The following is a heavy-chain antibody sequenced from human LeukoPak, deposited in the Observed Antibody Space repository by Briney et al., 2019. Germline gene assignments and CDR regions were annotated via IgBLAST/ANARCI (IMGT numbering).Heavy chain of an antibody. V-gene: IGHV3-23*01. D-gene: IGHD2-21*02. CDR3: AKDIVVVTSGSNAFDL. J-gene: IGHJ3*01. CDR1: GFTFSSYV. CDR2: VSGSGSTT. Sequence: GGSLRLSCAASGFTFSSYVMSWVRQAPGKGLEWVSAVSGSGSTTYYADSVKGRFTISRDNSKNTLYLQLNSLRAEDTAVYYCAKDIVVVTSGSNAFDLWGQGTMVTVSS.